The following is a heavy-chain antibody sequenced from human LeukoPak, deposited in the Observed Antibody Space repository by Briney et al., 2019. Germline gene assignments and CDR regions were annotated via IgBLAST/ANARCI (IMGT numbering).Heavy chain of an antibody. CDR2: INPSDNAT. J-gene: IGHJ4*02. V-gene: IGHV1-46*01. D-gene: IGHD5-24*01. Sequence: ASVTVSCRTSGYDFITFFVHWVRQAPGQGLEWMTIINPSDNATKVAQKFQGRVNVTTDASTSTVYMELSSLRSEDTAVYFCARDATIRRNGNRYGHPDYWGQGTLVTVSS. CDR1: GYDFITFF. CDR3: ARDATIRRNGNRYGHPDY.